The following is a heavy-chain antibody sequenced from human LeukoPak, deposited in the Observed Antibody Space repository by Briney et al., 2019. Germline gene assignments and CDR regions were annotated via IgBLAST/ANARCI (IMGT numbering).Heavy chain of an antibody. CDR1: GFTFSTYG. CDR2: ISSSSSFI. Sequence: GRSLRLSCATSGFTFSTYGIHWVRQAPGKGLEWVSSISSSSSFIYYADSVKGRFTISRDNAKNSLYLQMNSLRAEDTAVYYCASSTVTTGYFDYWGQGTLVTVSS. CDR3: ASSTVTTGYFDY. J-gene: IGHJ4*02. V-gene: IGHV3-21*01. D-gene: IGHD4-17*01.